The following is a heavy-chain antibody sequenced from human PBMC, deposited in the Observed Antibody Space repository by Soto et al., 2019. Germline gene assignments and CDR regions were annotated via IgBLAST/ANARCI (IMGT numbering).Heavy chain of an antibody. Sequence: GGSLRLSCAASGFTFSSYAMSWVRQAPGKGLEWVSAISGSGGSTYYADSVKGRFTISRDNSKNTLYLQMNSLRAEDTAVYYCAKGWDDFWSGYYTGEALDWFDPWGQGTLVTVSS. V-gene: IGHV3-23*01. CDR1: GFTFSSYA. CDR2: ISGSGGST. D-gene: IGHD3-3*01. CDR3: AKGWDDFWSGYYTGEALDWFDP. J-gene: IGHJ5*02.